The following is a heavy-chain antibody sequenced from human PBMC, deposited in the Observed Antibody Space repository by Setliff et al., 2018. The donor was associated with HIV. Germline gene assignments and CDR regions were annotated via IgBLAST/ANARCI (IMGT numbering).Heavy chain of an antibody. V-gene: IGHV1-69-2*01. CDR3: VVGAFSWGKYY. Sequence: ASVKVSCKTSGYTFTDHYINWLQQAPGKGFQWMGRVSPKYGATNYAEKFQGKVTITADASKDTVYIELRSLRYEDTAQYYCVVGAFSWGKYYWGQGTQVTVPQ. CDR1: GYTFTDHY. CDR2: VSPKYGAT. J-gene: IGHJ4*02. D-gene: IGHD3-16*01.